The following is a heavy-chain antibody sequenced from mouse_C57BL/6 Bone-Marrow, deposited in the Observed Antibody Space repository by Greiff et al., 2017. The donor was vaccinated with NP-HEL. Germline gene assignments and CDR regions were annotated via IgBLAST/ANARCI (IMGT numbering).Heavy chain of an antibody. CDR3: ARLLYYYGSSYYYAMDY. CDR1: GYTFTSYW. CDR2: INPSNGGT. J-gene: IGHJ4*01. V-gene: IGHV1-53*01. Sequence: VQLQQPGTELVKPGASVKLSCKASGYTFTSYWMHWVKQRPGQGLEWLGNINPSNGGTNSNEKFKSKATLTVDKSSRTAYMQLSSLTSEDSAVYYCARLLYYYGSSYYYAMDYWGQGTSVTVSS. D-gene: IGHD1-1*01.